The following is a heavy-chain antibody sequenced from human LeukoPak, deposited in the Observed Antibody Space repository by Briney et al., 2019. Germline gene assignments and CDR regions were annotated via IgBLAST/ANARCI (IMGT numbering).Heavy chain of an antibody. CDR2: IYHSGST. Sequence: NPSETLSLTCTVSGYSISSGYYWGWIRQPPGKGLEWIGSIYHSGSTYYNPSLKSRVTISVDTSKNQFSLKLSSVTAADTAVYYCARGYSSGYIPFDYWGQGTLVTVSS. V-gene: IGHV4-38-2*02. J-gene: IGHJ4*02. CDR3: ARGYSSGYIPFDY. CDR1: GYSISSGYY. D-gene: IGHD3-22*01.